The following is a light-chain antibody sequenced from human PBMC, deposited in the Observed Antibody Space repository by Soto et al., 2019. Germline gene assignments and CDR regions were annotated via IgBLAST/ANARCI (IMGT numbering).Light chain of an antibody. CDR1: QSVGSN. CDR2: GAS. Sequence: EIVMTQSPATLSVSPGERVTLSCMASQSVGSNLAWYQQKPGQAPRLLIYGASTRATAIPARFSGTGSGTEFTLTISSLQSEDFAIYYCQQYSNWPRTFGQGTKLEIK. J-gene: IGKJ2*01. CDR3: QQYSNWPRT. V-gene: IGKV3-15*01.